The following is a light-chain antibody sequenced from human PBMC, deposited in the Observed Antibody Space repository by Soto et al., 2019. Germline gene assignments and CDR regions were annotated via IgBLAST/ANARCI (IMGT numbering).Light chain of an antibody. Sequence: QSVLTQPPSVSAAPGQTVTISCSGSSSNIGNNYVSWYQQLPGTAPKLLIYDNNKRPSGIPDRFFGSKSGTSATLGITGLQTGDEADYYCGTWDSSLSAVFGTGTKLTVL. J-gene: IGLJ1*01. CDR2: DNN. CDR3: GTWDSSLSAV. V-gene: IGLV1-51*01. CDR1: SSNIGNNY.